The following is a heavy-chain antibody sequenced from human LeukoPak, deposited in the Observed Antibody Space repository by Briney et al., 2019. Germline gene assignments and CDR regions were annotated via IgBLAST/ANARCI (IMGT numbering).Heavy chain of an antibody. CDR3: ARENFQY. CDR1: GFTFSSYW. V-gene: IGHV3-7*04. CDR2: IKPDGSDQ. J-gene: IGHJ4*02. Sequence: GGSLRLSCAASGFTFSSYWMNWVRQAPGKGLEWVANIKPDGSDQYYVDSVKGRFTISRDNAKNSLYLQMNSLRAEDTAVYYWARENFQYWAQGTLVTVSS.